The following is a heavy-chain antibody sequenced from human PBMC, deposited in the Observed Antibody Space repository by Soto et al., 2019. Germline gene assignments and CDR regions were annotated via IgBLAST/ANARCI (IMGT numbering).Heavy chain of an antibody. CDR2: IVVGSGNT. CDR3: AAERRTPFGMDV. J-gene: IGHJ6*02. D-gene: IGHD2-2*01. CDR1: GFTFTSSA. Sequence: QMQLVQSGPEVKKPGTSGKVSCKASGFTFTSSAVQWVRQARGQRLEWIGWIVVGSGNTNYAQKFQERVTITRDMSTSTAYMELSSLRSEDTAVYYCAAERRTPFGMDVWGQGTTVTVSS. V-gene: IGHV1-58*01.